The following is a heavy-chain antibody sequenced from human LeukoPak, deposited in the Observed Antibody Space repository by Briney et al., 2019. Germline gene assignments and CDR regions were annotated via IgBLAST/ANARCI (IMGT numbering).Heavy chain of an antibody. CDR3: ARGGLSYYYMDV. CDR2: MYYSGST. CDR1: GASISGSGYY. V-gene: IGHV4-61*08. J-gene: IGHJ6*03. Sequence: SETLSLTCAVSGASISGSGYYWGWIRQPPGKGLEWIGYMYYSGSTNHNPSLKSRVTISVDTSKNQFSLKLSSVTAADTAVYYCARGGLSYYYMDVWGKGTTVTVSS.